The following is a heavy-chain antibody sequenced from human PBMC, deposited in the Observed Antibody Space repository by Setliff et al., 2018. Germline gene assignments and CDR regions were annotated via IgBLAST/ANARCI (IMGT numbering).Heavy chain of an antibody. CDR1: GFIFSSYS. D-gene: IGHD6-6*01. J-gene: IGHJ5*02. CDR2: ISSGRSYI. CDR3: ARDLKDSSSRRHWFDP. V-gene: IGHV3-21*06. Sequence: GESLKISCAASGFIFSSYSMNWVRQAPGKGLEWVSSISSGRSYIEYADSVKGRFTISRDNAKNSLYLQMNSLRAEDTAVYYCARDLKDSSSRRHWFDPWGQGTLVTVSS.